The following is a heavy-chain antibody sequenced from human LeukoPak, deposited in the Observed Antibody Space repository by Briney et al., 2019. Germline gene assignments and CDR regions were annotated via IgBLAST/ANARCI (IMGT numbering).Heavy chain of an antibody. D-gene: IGHD2-2*01. CDR3: ARVVPVAMTEYYHYYMDV. CDR2: IIPIFGTS. J-gene: IGHJ6*03. V-gene: IGHV1-69*06. Sequence: AASVKVSCKASGGTFNNYGISWVRQAPGQGPEWMGRIIPIFGTSNYAQKFQGRVTITADKSTGTAYMEVSSLRSEDTAMYYCARVVPVAMTEYYHYYMDVWGTGTTVTVSS. CDR1: GGTFNNYG.